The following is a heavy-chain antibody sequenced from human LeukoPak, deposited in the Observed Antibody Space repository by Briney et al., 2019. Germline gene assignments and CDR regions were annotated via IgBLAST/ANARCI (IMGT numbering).Heavy chain of an antibody. Sequence: SETLSLTCTVSGGSISSSSYYWGWIRQPPGKGLEWIGSIYYSGSTYYNPSLKSRVTISVDTSKNQFSLKLSSVTAADTAVYYCARDSTGIAVSNDAFDIWGQGTMVTVSS. D-gene: IGHD6-19*01. CDR3: ARDSTGIAVSNDAFDI. J-gene: IGHJ3*02. V-gene: IGHV4-39*07. CDR2: IYYSGST. CDR1: GGSISSSSYY.